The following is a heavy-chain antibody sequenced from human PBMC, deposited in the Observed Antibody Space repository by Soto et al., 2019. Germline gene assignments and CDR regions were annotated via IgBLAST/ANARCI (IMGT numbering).Heavy chain of an antibody. V-gene: IGHV2-5*02. Sequence: QITLKESRPTLVKPTQTLTLTCTFSGFSLNTSGVAVAWVRQPPGKALEWLALIYWDDDKRYSQSLKSRLSINQDDSKNQVVLTMHDMDPVDTATYYCAHGRCFRGAHLDAWGQGTLVTVSS. D-gene: IGHD3-10*01. CDR2: IYWDDDK. CDR1: GFSLNTSGVA. J-gene: IGHJ5*02. CDR3: AHGRCFRGAHLDA.